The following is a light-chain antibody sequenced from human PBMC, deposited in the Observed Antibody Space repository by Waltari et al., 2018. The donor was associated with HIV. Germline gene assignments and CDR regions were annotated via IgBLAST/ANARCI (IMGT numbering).Light chain of an antibody. CDR2: DVS. CDR1: SSDVGGYNL. J-gene: IGLJ2*01. V-gene: IGLV2-14*03. Sequence: QSALTQPASVSGSPGQSITLSCTGTSSDVGGYNLVSWYQQHPGKAPKLMIYDVSNRPSGVSNRFSGSKSGNTASLTISGLQAEDEADYYCSSYTSSSALYVVFGGGTKLTVL. CDR3: SSYTSSSALYVV.